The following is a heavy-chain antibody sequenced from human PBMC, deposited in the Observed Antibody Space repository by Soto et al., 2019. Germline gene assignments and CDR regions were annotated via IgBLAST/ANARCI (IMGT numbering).Heavy chain of an antibody. J-gene: IGHJ5*02. CDR1: GFTFSSYA. D-gene: IGHD3-10*01. Sequence: GGSLRLSCAASGFTFSSYAMSWVRQAPGKGLEWVSAISGSGGSTYYADSVKGRFTISRDNSKNTLYLQMNSLRAEDTAVYYCAKWGGSGSYWVSSRLPTWFDPWGQGTLVTVSS. CDR2: ISGSGGST. CDR3: AKWGGSGSYWVSSRLPTWFDP. V-gene: IGHV3-23*01.